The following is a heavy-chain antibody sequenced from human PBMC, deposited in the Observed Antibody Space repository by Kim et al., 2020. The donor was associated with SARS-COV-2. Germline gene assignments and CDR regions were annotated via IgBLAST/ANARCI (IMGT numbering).Heavy chain of an antibody. V-gene: IGHV4-59*01. D-gene: IGHD6-13*01. CDR3: ARWARDSSSWYGAWYYGMDV. J-gene: IGHJ6*02. Sequence: RVTISVDTSKNQFSLKLSSVTAADTAVYYCARWARDSSSWYGAWYYGMDVWGQGTTVTVSS.